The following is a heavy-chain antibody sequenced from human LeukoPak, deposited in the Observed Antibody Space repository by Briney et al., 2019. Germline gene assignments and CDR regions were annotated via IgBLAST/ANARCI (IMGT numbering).Heavy chain of an antibody. V-gene: IGHV3-23*01. D-gene: IGHD2-15*01. Sequence: GGSLRLSCAASGFTFSSYAMSWVRQAPGKGLEWVSAISGSGGSTYYADSVKGRFTISRDNSKNTLYLQMNSLRAEDTAVYYCASLGYCSGGSCSSNYWGQGTLVTVSS. J-gene: IGHJ4*02. CDR3: ASLGYCSGGSCSSNY. CDR2: ISGSGGST. CDR1: GFTFSSYA.